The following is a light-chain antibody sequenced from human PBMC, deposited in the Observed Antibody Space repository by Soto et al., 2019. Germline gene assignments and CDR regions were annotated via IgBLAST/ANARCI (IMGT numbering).Light chain of an antibody. V-gene: IGLV2-8*01. CDR3: SSYAGSNNLVV. Sequence: QFVLTQPPSASGSPGQSVTISCTGTSSDVGGYNYVSWYQQHPGKAPKLMIYEVSKRPSGVPDRFSGSKSGNTASLTVSGLQAEDEADYYCSSYAGSNNLVVFGGGTKLTVL. J-gene: IGLJ2*01. CDR2: EVS. CDR1: SSDVGGYNY.